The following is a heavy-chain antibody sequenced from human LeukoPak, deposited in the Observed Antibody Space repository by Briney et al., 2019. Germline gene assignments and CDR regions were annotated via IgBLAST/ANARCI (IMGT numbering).Heavy chain of an antibody. J-gene: IGHJ4*02. CDR3: AKGRYYYDSSGCTFDY. CDR2: ISWNSGSI. CDR1: GFTFDDYA. V-gene: IGHV3-9*01. Sequence: GRSLRLSCAASGFTFDDYAMHWVRQAPGKGLEWVSGISWNSGSIGYADSVKGRFTISRDNAKNSLYLQMNSLRAEDTAVYYCAKGRYYYDSSGCTFDYWGQGTLVTVSS. D-gene: IGHD3-22*01.